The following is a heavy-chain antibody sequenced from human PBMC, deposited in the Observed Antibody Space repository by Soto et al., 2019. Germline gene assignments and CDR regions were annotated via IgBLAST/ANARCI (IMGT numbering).Heavy chain of an antibody. V-gene: IGHV3-23*01. CDR3: AKGLGYCSGPSCGHVLAFDI. CDR1: GFTFSSYA. CDR2: ISGSGGST. D-gene: IGHD2-15*01. J-gene: IGHJ3*02. Sequence: GGSLRLSCAASGFTFSSYAMSWVRQAPGKGLEWVSAISGSGGSTYYADSVKGRFTISRDNSKNTLYLQMNSLRAEDTAVYYCAKGLGYCSGPSCGHVLAFDIWGPGKMVTVSS.